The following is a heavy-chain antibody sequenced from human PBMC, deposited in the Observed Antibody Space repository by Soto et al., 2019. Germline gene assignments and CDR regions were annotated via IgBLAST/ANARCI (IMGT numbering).Heavy chain of an antibody. Sequence: GASVKVSCKASGGTFRSYAISWVRQAPGQGLEWMGGIIPMFGTTKYAQKFQGRLTITADESTSTAYMELSSLRSGDTAVYYWARGVVVVAASQLGWFDPWGQGTLVTVSS. CDR3: ARGVVVVAASQLGWFDP. D-gene: IGHD2-15*01. CDR2: IIPMFGTT. CDR1: GGTFRSYA. J-gene: IGHJ5*02. V-gene: IGHV1-69*13.